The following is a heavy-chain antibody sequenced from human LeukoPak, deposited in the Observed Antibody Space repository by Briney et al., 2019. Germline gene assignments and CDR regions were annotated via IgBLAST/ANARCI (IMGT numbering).Heavy chain of an antibody. V-gene: IGHV3-21*01. Sequence: PGGSLRLSCAASGFMFSNYNMNWVRQAPGKGLEWVASISSSSSYIYYADSVKGRFTISRDNAKNSLYLQMNSLRAEDTAVYYCARDPLEIYYYYYMDVWGKGTTVTVSS. J-gene: IGHJ6*03. CDR1: GFMFSNYN. CDR3: ARDPLEIYYYYYMDV. CDR2: ISSSSSYI.